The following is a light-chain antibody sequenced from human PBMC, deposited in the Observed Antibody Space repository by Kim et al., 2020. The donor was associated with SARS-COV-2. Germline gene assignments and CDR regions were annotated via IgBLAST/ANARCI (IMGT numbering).Light chain of an antibody. Sequence: QTAKMPCNGNRNKGGNQGEAWRQQHQGHTHKLVAYRNGNRPSGISGRESESRSGNTAFLTIAELQVEDEADYYCSAWDSSLSAWVFGGGTQLTVL. V-gene: IGLV10-54*01. CDR2: RNG. J-gene: IGLJ3*02. CDR1: RNKGGNQG. CDR3: SAWDSSLSAWV.